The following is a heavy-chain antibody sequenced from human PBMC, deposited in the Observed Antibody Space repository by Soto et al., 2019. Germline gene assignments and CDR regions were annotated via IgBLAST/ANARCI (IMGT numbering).Heavy chain of an antibody. J-gene: IGHJ4*02. Sequence: GGSLRLSCAASGFTVSSNYMSWVRQAPGKGLEWVSVIYSGGSTYYADSVKGRFTISRDNSKNTLYLQMNSLRAEDTAVYYCARAFSYSSPDAFDYWGQGTLVTVSS. CDR3: ARAFSYSSPDAFDY. D-gene: IGHD2-15*01. CDR1: GFTVSSNY. CDR2: IYSGGST. V-gene: IGHV3-66*01.